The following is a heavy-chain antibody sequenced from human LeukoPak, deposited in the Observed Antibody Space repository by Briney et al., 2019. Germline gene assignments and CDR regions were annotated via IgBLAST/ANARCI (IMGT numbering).Heavy chain of an antibody. V-gene: IGHV4-59*01. CDR3: ARGGASSLPFDY. Sequence: SETLSLTCTVSGGSISSYYWSWIRQPPGKGLEWIGFIYYSGSTNYNPSLKSRVTISVDTSKNQFSLKLSSVTAADMAVYYCARGGASSLPFDYWGQGTLVTVSS. CDR1: GGSISSYY. J-gene: IGHJ4*02. CDR2: IYYSGST. D-gene: IGHD6-6*01.